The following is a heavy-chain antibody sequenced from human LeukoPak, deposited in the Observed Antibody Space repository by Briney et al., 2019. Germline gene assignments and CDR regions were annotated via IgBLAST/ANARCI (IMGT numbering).Heavy chain of an antibody. CDR1: GFTFSSYS. CDR3: ARDSSGWYRADY. J-gene: IGHJ4*02. CDR2: ISSSSSYI. V-gene: IGHV3-21*01. D-gene: IGHD6-19*01. Sequence: GGSLRLSCAAPGFTFSSYSMNWVRQAPGKGLEWVSSISSSSSYIYYADSVKGRFTISRDNAKNSLYLQMNSLRAEDTAVYYCARDSSGWYRADYWGQGTLVTVSS.